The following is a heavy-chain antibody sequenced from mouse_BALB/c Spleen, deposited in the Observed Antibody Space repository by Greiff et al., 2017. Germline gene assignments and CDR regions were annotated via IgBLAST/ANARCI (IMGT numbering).Heavy chain of an antibody. Sequence: QVQLQQPGAELVRPGASVKLSCKASGYTFTSYWINWVKQRPGQGLEWIGNIYPSDSYTNYNQKFKDKATLTVDKSSSTAYMQLSSPTSEDSAVYYCTIYYGSSFDVWGAGTTVTVSS. J-gene: IGHJ1*01. CDR2: IYPSDSYT. D-gene: IGHD1-1*01. V-gene: IGHV1-69*02. CDR1: GYTFTSYW. CDR3: TIYYGSSFDV.